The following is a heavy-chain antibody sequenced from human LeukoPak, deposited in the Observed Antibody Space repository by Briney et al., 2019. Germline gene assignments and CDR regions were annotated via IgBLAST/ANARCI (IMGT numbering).Heavy chain of an antibody. V-gene: IGHV1-8*01. J-gene: IGHJ6*02. CDR1: GYTFTSYD. CDR3: ARGLEWWYYYGMDV. CDR2: MNPNSGNT. Sequence: ASVRVSCKASGYTFTSYDINWVRQATGQGLEWMGWMNPNSGNTGYAQKFQGRVTMTRNTSISTAYMELSSLRSEDTAVYYCARGLEWWYYYGMDVWGQGTTVTVSS. D-gene: IGHD2-15*01.